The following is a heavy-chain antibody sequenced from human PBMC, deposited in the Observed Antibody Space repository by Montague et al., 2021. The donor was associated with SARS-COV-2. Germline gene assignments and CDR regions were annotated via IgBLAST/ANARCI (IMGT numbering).Heavy chain of an antibody. J-gene: IGHJ4*02. CDR3: ARPQQQLAFDY. Sequence: SETLSLTCTVSGGSLSSSSYYWGWIRQPPGKGLEWVGSFFYSGGTYYNPSLKSRVTISVDTSKNQFSLKLSSVTAADTAVYYCARPQQQLAFDYWGQGTLVTVSS. CDR1: GGSLSSSSYY. D-gene: IGHD6-13*01. V-gene: IGHV4-39*01. CDR2: FFYSGGT.